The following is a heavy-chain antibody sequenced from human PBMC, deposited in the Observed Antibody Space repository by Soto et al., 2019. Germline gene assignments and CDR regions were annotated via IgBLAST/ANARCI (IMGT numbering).Heavy chain of an antibody. CDR1: SGSISSSNW. Sequence: SETLSLTCAVSSGSISSSNWWSWVRQPPGKGLEWIGEIYHSGSTNYNPSLKSRVTISVDKSKNQFSLKLSSVTAADTAVYYCARGPLVRGENWFYPWGQGTLVTVSS. D-gene: IGHD3-10*02. V-gene: IGHV4-4*02. J-gene: IGHJ5*02. CDR2: IYHSGST. CDR3: ARGPLVRGENWFYP.